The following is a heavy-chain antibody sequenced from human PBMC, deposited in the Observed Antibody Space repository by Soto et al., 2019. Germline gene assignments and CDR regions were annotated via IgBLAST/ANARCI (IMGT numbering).Heavy chain of an antibody. J-gene: IGHJ4*02. CDR2: IWYDGSNK. CDR1: GFMFSSHG. V-gene: IGHV3-33*01. CDR3: GPDTLDY. Sequence: QVQLVESGGGVAQPGRSLRLSCAASGFMFSSHGMHWIRQAPGKGLEWVAVIWYDGSNKYYADSVKGRFTISKDKSKNTRYLQMNSLRVEDTTVYYCGPDTLDYWGQGTLVTVSS.